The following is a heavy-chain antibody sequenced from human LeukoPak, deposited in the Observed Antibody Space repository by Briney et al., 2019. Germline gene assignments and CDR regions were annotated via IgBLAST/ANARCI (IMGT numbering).Heavy chain of an antibody. J-gene: IGHJ6*02. CDR1: GFTFSSYA. D-gene: IGHD5-24*01. CDR2: ISYDGSNK. CDR3: ARERWLQLDYYYYGMDV. Sequence: PGRSLRLSCAASGFTFSSYAMHWVRQAPGKGLEWVAVISYDGSNKYYADSVKGRFTISRDNSKNTLYLQMNSLRAEDTAVYYCARERWLQLDYYYYGMDVWGQGTTVTVSS. V-gene: IGHV3-30*04.